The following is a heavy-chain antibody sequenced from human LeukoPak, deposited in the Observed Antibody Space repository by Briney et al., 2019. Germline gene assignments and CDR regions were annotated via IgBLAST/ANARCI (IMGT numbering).Heavy chain of an antibody. CDR1: GFTFSDYY. V-gene: IGHV3-23*01. CDR2: ISGSGGST. CDR3: AKPVVPAARSDY. Sequence: PGGSLRLSCAASGFTFSDYYMSWIRQAPGKGLEWVSAISGSGGSTYYADSVKGRFTISRDNSKNTLYLQMNSLRAEDTAVYYCAKPVVPAARSDYWGQGTLVAVSS. J-gene: IGHJ4*02. D-gene: IGHD2-2*01.